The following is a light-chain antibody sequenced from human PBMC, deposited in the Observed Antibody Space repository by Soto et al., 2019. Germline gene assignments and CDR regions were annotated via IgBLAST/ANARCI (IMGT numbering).Light chain of an antibody. J-gene: IGKJ1*01. CDR2: AAS. Sequence: DIQMTQSPSSLSASVGDRVTITCRASQSINRHLNWYQQKPGKAPKLLIYAASSLQSGVPSRFSVSGSGQDLTLTASSLQPEDFATYYCQHTYSTPRTLGQRTKVDIK. CDR3: QHTYSTPRT. CDR1: QSINRH. V-gene: IGKV1-39*01.